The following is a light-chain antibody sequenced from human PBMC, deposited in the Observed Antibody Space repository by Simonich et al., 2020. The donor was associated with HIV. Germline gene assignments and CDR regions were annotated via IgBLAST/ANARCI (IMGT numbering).Light chain of an antibody. J-gene: IGKJ1*01. Sequence: DIVMTQSPDSLAVSLGERATINCKSSQSLLYSSNNKNYLAWYQQKPEQPPKLLIYWASTRESGVPDRFSGSGSGTDFTLTISSLQAEDVAVYYCQQYHSIPWTFGQGTKVEIK. V-gene: IGKV4-1*01. CDR2: WAS. CDR3: QQYHSIPWT. CDR1: QSLLYSSNNKNY.